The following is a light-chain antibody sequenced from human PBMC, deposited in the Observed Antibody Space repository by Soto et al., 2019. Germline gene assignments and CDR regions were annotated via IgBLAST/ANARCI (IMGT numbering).Light chain of an antibody. J-gene: IGKJ4*02. CDR3: KKYGSSALT. CDR2: GAS. V-gene: IGKV3-20*01. Sequence: EIVMTQSPATQTQYPGERATLSCRASQSMSNNLAWYQQKPGQATRLLIYGASSRPTGIPDRFSGSGSGTDFTLTISRLEPEEFAVYYCKKYGSSALTVGGGNKVDIK. CDR1: QSMSNN.